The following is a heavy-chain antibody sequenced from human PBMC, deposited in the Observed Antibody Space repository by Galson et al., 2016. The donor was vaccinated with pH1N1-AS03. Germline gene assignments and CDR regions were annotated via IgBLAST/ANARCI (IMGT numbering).Heavy chain of an antibody. CDR1: GFTFDDYG. Sequence: FLRLSCAASGFTFDDYGMVCVRQAPGKSLECVSLVGWDGATTFYADSVKGRFTISRDNSKSSLFLQMNILRPEDTGLYYCAKGGYGNPRLGYFDHWGQGTLVTVSS. CDR2: VGWDGATT. J-gene: IGHJ4*02. CDR3: AKGGYGNPRLGYFDH. D-gene: IGHD2-15*01. V-gene: IGHV3-43D*03.